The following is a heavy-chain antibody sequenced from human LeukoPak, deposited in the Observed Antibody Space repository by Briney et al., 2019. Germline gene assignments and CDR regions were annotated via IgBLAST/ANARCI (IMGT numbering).Heavy chain of an antibody. D-gene: IGHD2-2*01. CDR3: ARDRGYCSSTSCYSYYYYGLDV. CDR2: INPSGGST. J-gene: IGHJ6*04. Sequence: ASVKVSCKASGYTFTSYYTHWVRQAPGQGLEWMGIINPSGGSTSYAQKFQGRVTMTRDTSTSTVYMELSSLRSEDTAVYYCARDRGYCSSTSCYSYYYYGLDVWGKGTTVTVSS. CDR1: GYTFTSYY. V-gene: IGHV1-46*01.